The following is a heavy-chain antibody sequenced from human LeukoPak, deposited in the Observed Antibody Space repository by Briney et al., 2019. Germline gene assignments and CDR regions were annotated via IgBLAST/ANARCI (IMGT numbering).Heavy chain of an antibody. J-gene: IGHJ4*02. Sequence: GGSLRLSCAASGFTFSSYWMHWVRQAPGKGLMWVSRINSDGSSTTYADSVKGRFTISRDNAKNTLYLQMNSLRAEDTAVYYCARDPSYSENLDYWGQGTLVTVSS. V-gene: IGHV3-74*01. D-gene: IGHD1-26*01. CDR2: INSDGSST. CDR1: GFTFSSYW. CDR3: ARDPSYSENLDY.